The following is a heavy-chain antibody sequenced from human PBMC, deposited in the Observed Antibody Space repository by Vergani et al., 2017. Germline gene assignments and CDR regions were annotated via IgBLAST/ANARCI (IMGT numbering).Heavy chain of an antibody. Sequence: QVQLVQSGAEVKKPGASVKVSCKASGYTFTSYGISWVRQAPGQGLEWMGWISAYNGNTDYAQKLQGRVTMTTDTCTSTVYMELRSLRSEDTAVYYCAXGGYYDSSGYDNTGRPNDAFDIWGQGTMVTVSS. CDR3: AXGGYYDSSGYDNTGRPNDAFDI. CDR2: ISAYNGNT. V-gene: IGHV1-18*01. J-gene: IGHJ3*02. D-gene: IGHD3-22*01. CDR1: GYTFTSYG.